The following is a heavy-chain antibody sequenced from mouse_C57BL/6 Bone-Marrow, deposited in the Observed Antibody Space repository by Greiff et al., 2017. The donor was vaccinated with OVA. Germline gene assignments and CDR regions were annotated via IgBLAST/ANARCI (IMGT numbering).Heavy chain of an antibody. CDR2: INPNTGGT. D-gene: IGHD3-3*01. CDR3: AQGGRAY. V-gene: IGHV1-26*01. Sequence: VQLQQSGPELVKPGASVKISCKASGYTFTDYYMNWVKQSHGKSLEWIGDINPNTGGTSYNQTFKGKATLTVDKSSSTAYMELRSLTSEDAAVDYCAQGGRAYWGQGTLGTVSA. J-gene: IGHJ3*01. CDR1: GYTFTDYY.